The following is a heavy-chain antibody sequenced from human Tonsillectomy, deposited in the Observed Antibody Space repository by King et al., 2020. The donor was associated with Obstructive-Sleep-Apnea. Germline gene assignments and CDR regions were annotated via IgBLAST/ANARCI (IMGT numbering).Heavy chain of an antibody. CDR2: IMPVANVV. V-gene: IGHV1-69*17. CDR3: AGTPPPVAVPDSSVWEHFFCYALDV. Sequence: VQLVESGAEVRKPGSSVTVSCKASGGTLSNYAITWVRQAPGQGLEWMGGIMPVANVVKLAQKFQDRVTITADRSTSTAYMELGSLTKEDTAVYYCAGTPPPVAVPDSSVWEHFFCYALDVWAQGTTVTVSS. J-gene: IGHJ6*02. D-gene: IGHD1-26*01. CDR1: GGTLSNYA.